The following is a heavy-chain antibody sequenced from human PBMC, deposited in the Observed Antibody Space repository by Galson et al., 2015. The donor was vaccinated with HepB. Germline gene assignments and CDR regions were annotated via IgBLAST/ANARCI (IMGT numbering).Heavy chain of an antibody. D-gene: IGHD6-6*01. CDR1: GGSISSYY. J-gene: IGHJ6*03. V-gene: IGHV4-59*01. CDR2: IYYSGST. CDR3: ARGLKAARHYYYYYYMDV. Sequence: QVQLQESGPGLVKPSETLSLTCTVSGGSISSYYWSWIRQPPGKGLEWFGYIYYSGSTNYNPSLKSRVTISVDTSKNQFSLKLSSVTAADTAVYYCARGLKAARHYYYYYYMDVWGKGTTVTVSS.